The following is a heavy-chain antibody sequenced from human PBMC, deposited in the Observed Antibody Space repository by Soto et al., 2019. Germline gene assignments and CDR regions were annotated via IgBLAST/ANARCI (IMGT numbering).Heavy chain of an antibody. V-gene: IGHV3-23*01. D-gene: IGHD3-22*01. CDR1: GFTVSSNY. CDR3: ARAGALSSAYRFDS. J-gene: IGHJ4*02. CDR2: ITGSGGNT. Sequence: PGGSLRLSCAASGFTVSSNYMSWVRQAPGKGLEWVSTITGSGGNTYFVDSVKGRFTISRDNSKDTLFLQMDSLRADDDTAVYYCARAGALSSAYRFDSWGQGTLVTVSS.